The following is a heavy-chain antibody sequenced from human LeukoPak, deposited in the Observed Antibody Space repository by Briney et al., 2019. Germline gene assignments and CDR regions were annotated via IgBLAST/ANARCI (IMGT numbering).Heavy chain of an antibody. Sequence: GGSLRLSCAASGFTFSSYGMSWVRQAPGKGLEWVSAISGSGGSTYYADSVKGRFTISRDNSKNTLYLQMNSLRAEDTAVYYCAKLSGGGYSYGYTATFDYWGQGTLVTVSS. J-gene: IGHJ4*02. V-gene: IGHV3-23*01. CDR1: GFTFSSYG. CDR2: ISGSGGST. D-gene: IGHD5-18*01. CDR3: AKLSGGGYSYGYTATFDY.